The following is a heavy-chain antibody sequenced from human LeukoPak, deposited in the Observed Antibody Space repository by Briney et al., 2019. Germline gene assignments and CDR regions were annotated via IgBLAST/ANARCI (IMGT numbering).Heavy chain of an antibody. D-gene: IGHD3-22*01. CDR2: INQIGIEK. CDR3: AKDAWDSSGYPRV. Sequence: GGSLRLSCAASGFTFSKYWMTWVRQAPGKGLEWVANINQIGIEKYYVDSVKGRFTISRDNAKNSLYLQMNSLRAEDTAVYYCAKDAWDSSGYPRVWGQGTTVTVSS. V-gene: IGHV3-7*03. CDR1: GFTFSKYW. J-gene: IGHJ6*02.